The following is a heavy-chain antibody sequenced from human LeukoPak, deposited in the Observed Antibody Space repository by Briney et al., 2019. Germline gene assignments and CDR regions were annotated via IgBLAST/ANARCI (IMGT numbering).Heavy chain of an antibody. D-gene: IGHD3-10*01. Sequence: GRSLRLSCAASGFTFSSYAIHWVRQAPGKGLEWGAVISYDGSNKYYADSVKGRFTISRDNSKNIPYLQMNSLRAEDTALYYCARDPMVRGVIIMGGGPLWGYWGQGTLVTVSS. CDR2: ISYDGSNK. CDR3: ARDPMVRGVIIMGGGPLWGY. V-gene: IGHV3-30-3*01. CDR1: GFTFSSYA. J-gene: IGHJ4*02.